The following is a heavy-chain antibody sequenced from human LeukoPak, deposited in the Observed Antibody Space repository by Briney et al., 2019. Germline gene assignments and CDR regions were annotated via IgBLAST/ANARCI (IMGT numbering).Heavy chain of an antibody. Sequence: SETLSLTCAVYGGSFSGYYWSWIRQPPGKGLEWIGEINHSGSTNYNPSLKSRVTISADTSKNQFSLKLSSVTAADTAVYYCARGRRSRSTSNYYYYYMDVWGKGTTVTVSS. CDR1: GGSFSGYY. CDR3: ARGRRSRSTSNYYYYYMDV. J-gene: IGHJ6*03. CDR2: INHSGST. D-gene: IGHD2-2*01. V-gene: IGHV4-34*01.